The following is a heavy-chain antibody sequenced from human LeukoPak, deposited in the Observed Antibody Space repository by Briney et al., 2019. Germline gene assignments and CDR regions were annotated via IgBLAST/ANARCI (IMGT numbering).Heavy chain of an antibody. CDR3: ARLLSSWYYFDY. CDR1: GGPISSGSYY. D-gene: IGHD6-13*01. V-gene: IGHV4-39*01. J-gene: IGHJ4*02. Sequence: SETLSLTCTVSGGPISSGSYYWGWIRQPPGKGLEWIGSIYYSGSTYYNPSLKSRVTISVDTSKNQFSLKLSSVTAADTAVYYCARLLSSWYYFDYWGQGTLVTVSS. CDR2: IYYSGST.